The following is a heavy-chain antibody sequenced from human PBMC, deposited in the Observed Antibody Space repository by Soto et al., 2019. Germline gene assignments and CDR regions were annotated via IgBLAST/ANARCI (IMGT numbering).Heavy chain of an antibody. CDR2: IIPIFGTA. J-gene: IGHJ4*02. Sequence: QVQLVQSGAEVKKPGSSVKVSCKASGGTFSSYAISWVRQAPGQGLEWMGGIIPIFGTANYAQKFQGRVRITAAKSTSTAYMELSSRRSEDTAVYYCESPKLPGIAAEVFDYWGQGTLVTVSS. CDR1: GGTFSSYA. D-gene: IGHD6-13*01. V-gene: IGHV1-69*06. CDR3: ESPKLPGIAAEVFDY.